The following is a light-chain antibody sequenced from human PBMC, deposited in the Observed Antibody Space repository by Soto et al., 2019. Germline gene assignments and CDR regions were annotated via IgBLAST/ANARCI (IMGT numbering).Light chain of an antibody. CDR2: DVN. Sequence: QSVLTQPASVSGSPGQSITISCTGTSSDIGAYNFVSWYQQHPGKAPKLMLYDVNIRPSGVSNRFSGSKSGITASLTISGLQAEDEADYYYTSWTTSTTMIFGGGTQLTVL. CDR1: SSDIGAYNF. J-gene: IGLJ2*01. CDR3: TSWTTSTTMI. V-gene: IGLV2-14*03.